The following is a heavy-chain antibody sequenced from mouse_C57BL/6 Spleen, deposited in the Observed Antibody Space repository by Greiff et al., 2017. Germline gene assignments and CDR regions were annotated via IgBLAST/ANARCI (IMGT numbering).Heavy chain of an antibody. J-gene: IGHJ2*01. V-gene: IGHV1-82*01. CDR2: IYPGDGDT. D-gene: IGHD1-1*01. CDR1: GYAFSSSW. CDR3: ARITTVDRFDY. Sequence: VQLQQSGPELVKPGASVKISCKASGYAFSSSWMNWVKQRPGKGLEWIGRIYPGDGDTNYNGKFKGKATLTADKSSSTAYMQLSGLTSEDSAVYFCARITTVDRFDYWGQGTTLTVSS.